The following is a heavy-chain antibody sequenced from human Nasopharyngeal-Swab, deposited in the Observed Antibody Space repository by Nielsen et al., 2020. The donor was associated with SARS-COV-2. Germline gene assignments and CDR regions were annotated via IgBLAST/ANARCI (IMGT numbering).Heavy chain of an antibody. CDR1: GFTFSSYW. CDR3: AFLAGDYYDGSGYYPHYYGMDV. V-gene: IGHV3-74*01. Sequence: GESLKISCAASGFTFSSYWMHWVRQAPGKGLVWVSRINSDGSSTSYADSVKGRFTISRDNAKNTLYLQMNSLRAEDTAVYYCAFLAGDYYDGSGYYPHYYGMDVWGQGTTVTVSS. D-gene: IGHD3-22*01. J-gene: IGHJ6*02. CDR2: INSDGSST.